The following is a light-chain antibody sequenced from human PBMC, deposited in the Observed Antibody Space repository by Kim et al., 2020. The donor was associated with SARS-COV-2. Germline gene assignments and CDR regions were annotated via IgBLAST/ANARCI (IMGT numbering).Light chain of an antibody. CDR2: GKN. V-gene: IGLV3-19*01. J-gene: IGLJ2*01. CDR1: SLRSYY. CDR3: SSRDSNGYVL. Sequence: SSELTQDPAVSVALGQTVRITCQGDSLRSYYASWYQQKPGQSPILVISGKNNRPSGIPDRFSGSSSGNTASLTITGAQAEDEADYCCSSRDSNGYVLFGGGTQLTVL.